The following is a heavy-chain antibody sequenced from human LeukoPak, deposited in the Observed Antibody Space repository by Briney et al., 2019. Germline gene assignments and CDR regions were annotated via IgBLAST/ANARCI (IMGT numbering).Heavy chain of an antibody. CDR2: IYSGGST. J-gene: IGHJ3*02. CDR1: GFTVSSNY. V-gene: IGHV3-53*01. CDR3: ARGAKVGAPDAFDI. Sequence: GGSLRLSCAASGFTVSSNYMSWVRQAPGKGLEWVSVIYSGGSTYYADSVKGRFTISRDNSKNTLYLQMNSLRAEDTAVYYCARGAKVGAPDAFDIWGQGTMVTVSS. D-gene: IGHD1-26*01.